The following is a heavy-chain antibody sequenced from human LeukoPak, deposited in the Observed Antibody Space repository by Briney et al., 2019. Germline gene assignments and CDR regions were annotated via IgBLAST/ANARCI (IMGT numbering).Heavy chain of an antibody. Sequence: ASVKVSCKASGYTFTSYGISWVRQAPGQGPEWMGWISAYNGNTNYAQKLQGRVTMTTDTSTSTAYMELRSLRSDDTAVYYCARAVTMVRGVSWFDPWGQGTLVTVSS. CDR2: ISAYNGNT. D-gene: IGHD3-10*01. CDR3: ARAVTMVRGVSWFDP. CDR1: GYTFTSYG. V-gene: IGHV1-18*01. J-gene: IGHJ5*02.